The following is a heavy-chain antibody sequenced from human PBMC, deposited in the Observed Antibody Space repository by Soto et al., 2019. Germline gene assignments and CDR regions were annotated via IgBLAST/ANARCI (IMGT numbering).Heavy chain of an antibody. D-gene: IGHD3-22*01. V-gene: IGHV3-15*01. CDR1: GFTFSNAW. CDR2: IKSKTDGGTT. J-gene: IGHJ4*02. Sequence: GGSLRLSCAASGFTFSNAWMSWVRQAPGKGLEWVGRIKSKTDGGTTDYAAPVKGRFTISRDDSKNTLYLQMNSLKTEDTAVYYCIIGGYLEYFDYWGQGTLVTVSS. CDR3: IIGGYLEYFDY.